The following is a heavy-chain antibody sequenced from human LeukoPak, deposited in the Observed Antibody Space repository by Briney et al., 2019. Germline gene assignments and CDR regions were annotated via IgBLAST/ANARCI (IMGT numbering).Heavy chain of an antibody. Sequence: SETLSLTCTVSGGSISSYYWSWIRQPPGKGLEWIGYIYYSGSTNYNPSLKSRVTISVDTSKNQFSLKLSSVTAADTAVYYCARSYGGKTSFDYWGQGTLVTVSS. D-gene: IGHD4-23*01. CDR3: ARSYGGKTSFDY. CDR2: IYYSGST. V-gene: IGHV4-59*01. J-gene: IGHJ4*02. CDR1: GGSISSYY.